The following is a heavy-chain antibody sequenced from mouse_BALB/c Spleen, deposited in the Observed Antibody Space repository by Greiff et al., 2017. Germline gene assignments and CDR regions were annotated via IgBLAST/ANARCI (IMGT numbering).Heavy chain of an antibody. D-gene: IGHD2-4*01. CDR2: IWSGGST. CDR3: ATLSTMITTTFAY. V-gene: IGHV2-2*02. CDR1: GFSLTSYG. Sequence: QVQLQQSGPGLVQPSQSLSITCTVSGFSLTSYGVHWVRQSPGKGLEWLGVIWSGGSTDYNAAFISRLSISKDNSKSQVFFKMNSLQANDTAIYYCATLSTMITTTFAYWGQGTLVTVSA. J-gene: IGHJ3*01.